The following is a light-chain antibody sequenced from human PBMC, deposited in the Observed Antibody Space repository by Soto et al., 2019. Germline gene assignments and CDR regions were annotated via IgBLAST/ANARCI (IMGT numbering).Light chain of an antibody. J-gene: IGLJ2*01. Sequence: QSALTQPASVSGSPGQSITISCTGTSSVVCGYNYVSWYQQHPGKAPKLMIYGVTNRPSGVSNRFSGSKSGNTASLTISGLQAEDEADYYCSSYTSSTTLSVVFGGGTKVTVL. CDR1: SSVVCGYNY. CDR3: SSYTSSTTLSVV. CDR2: GVT. V-gene: IGLV2-14*01.